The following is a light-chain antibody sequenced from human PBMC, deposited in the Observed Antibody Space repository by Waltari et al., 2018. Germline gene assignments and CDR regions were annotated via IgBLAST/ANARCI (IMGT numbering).Light chain of an antibody. CDR1: SSNIGNNY. CDR2: ENT. CDR3: GTWDSSLSGAV. Sequence: QSVLTQPPSVSAAPGQRVTISCSGGSSNIGNNYVSWYRQFPGTAPKLLIYENTERPSGIPGRVSCSKSGTSATLDITGLQAGDEADYYCGTWDSSLSGAVFGGGTHLTVL. V-gene: IGLV1-51*02. J-gene: IGLJ7*01.